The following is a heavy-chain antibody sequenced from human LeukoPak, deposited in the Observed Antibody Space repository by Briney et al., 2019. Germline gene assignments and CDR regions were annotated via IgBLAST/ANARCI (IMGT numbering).Heavy chain of an antibody. CDR3: ARDKDDSSGYDWFDP. V-gene: IGHV4-4*07. CDR2: IYTRGST. CDR1: GGSISSYY. J-gene: IGHJ5*02. Sequence: ASETLSLTCTVSGGSISSYYWSWIRQPAGKGLEWIGRIYTRGSTKYNASLKSRITMSVDTSKNQFSLKLSSVTAADTAVYYCARDKDDSSGYDWFDPWGQGTLVTVSS. D-gene: IGHD3-22*01.